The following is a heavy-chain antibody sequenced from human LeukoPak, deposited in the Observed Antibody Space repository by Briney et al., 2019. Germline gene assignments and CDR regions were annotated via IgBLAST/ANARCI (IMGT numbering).Heavy chain of an antibody. CDR1: GFTFNSYA. J-gene: IGHJ6*03. CDR2: ISGNGGST. CDR3: AKDLRVIVVTYYMDV. Sequence: GGSLRLSCAASGFTFNSYAMTWVRQAPGKGLEWVSSISGNGGSTYYTDSVKGRFTISRDNSKNTLYLQMNSLRAEDTAAYYCAKDLRVIVVTYYMDVWGKATTVTVSS. V-gene: IGHV3-23*01. D-gene: IGHD2-2*01.